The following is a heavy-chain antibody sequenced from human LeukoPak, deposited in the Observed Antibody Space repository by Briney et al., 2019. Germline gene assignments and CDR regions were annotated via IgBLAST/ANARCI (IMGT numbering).Heavy chain of an antibody. J-gene: IGHJ4*02. CDR3: ARGDYYYDTIGYRGRPFDS. Sequence: PSETLSLTCTVSGGSISSSSYYWGWIRQPPGKGLEWIGSIYYSGSTYYNPSLKSRVTISLDRSKNQFSLKLSSVTAADTAVYYCARGDYYYDTIGYRGRPFDSWGQGTLVTVSS. CDR2: IYYSGST. D-gene: IGHD3-22*01. CDR1: GGSISSSSYY. V-gene: IGHV4-39*07.